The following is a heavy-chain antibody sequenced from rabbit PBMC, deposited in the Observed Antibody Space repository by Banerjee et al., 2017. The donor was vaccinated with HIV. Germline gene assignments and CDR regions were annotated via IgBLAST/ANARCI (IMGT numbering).Heavy chain of an antibody. CDR2: INTSTGNT. Sequence: QSLEESGGDLVKPEGSLTLTCTASGFSFSNKYVMCWVRQAPGKGLEWIACINTSTGNTVYASWAKGRFTISKTSSTTVTLQMTSLTAADTATYFCVPSGYYFNLWGPGTLVTVS. CDR1: GFSFSNKYV. V-gene: IGHV1S40*01. CDR3: VPSGYYFNL. J-gene: IGHJ4*01. D-gene: IGHD1-1*01.